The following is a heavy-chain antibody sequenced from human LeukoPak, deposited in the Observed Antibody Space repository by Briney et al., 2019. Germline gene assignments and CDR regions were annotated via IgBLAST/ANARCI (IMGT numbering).Heavy chain of an antibody. CDR3: ATTGRGFYIDY. J-gene: IGHJ4*02. CDR2: INHSGST. D-gene: IGHD3-22*01. V-gene: IGHV4-34*01. CDR1: GGSFSGYY. Sequence: SETLSLTCAVYGGSFSGYYWSWIRQSPGKGLEWIGEINHSGSTTYNPSLKSRVTISVDMAKNQFSLKLTSVTAADTAVYYCATTGRGFYIDYWGQGTLVTVSS.